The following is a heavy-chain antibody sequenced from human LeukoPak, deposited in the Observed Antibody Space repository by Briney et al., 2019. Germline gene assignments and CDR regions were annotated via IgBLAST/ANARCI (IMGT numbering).Heavy chain of an antibody. J-gene: IGHJ4*02. CDR1: GGSFSGYY. V-gene: IGHV4-34*01. CDR3: AIEGNIAAAGGFDY. Sequence: SETLSLTCAVYGGSFSGYYWSWIRQPPGKGLEWIGEINHSGSTNYNPSLKSRVTISVDTSKNQFSLKLSSVTAADTAVYYCAIEGNIAAAGGFDYWGQGTLVTVSS. D-gene: IGHD6-13*01. CDR2: INHSGST.